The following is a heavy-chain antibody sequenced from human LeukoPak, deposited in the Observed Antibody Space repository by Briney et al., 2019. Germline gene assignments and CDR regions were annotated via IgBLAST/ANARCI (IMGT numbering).Heavy chain of an antibody. V-gene: IGHV3-30*04. J-gene: IGHJ4*02. D-gene: IGHD3-3*01. CDR1: GCTFNNYA. CDR2: ISYDGRNE. CDR3: ARDRSSYEYYFDY. Sequence: GGSLRHSCAASGCTFNNYAMHWVRPAPGKGLEWVAVISYDGRNEYYAGSVKGRFTISRDNSKNTLYLQMNSLRAEDTAVYYCARDRSSYEYYFDYWGQGTLVTVSS.